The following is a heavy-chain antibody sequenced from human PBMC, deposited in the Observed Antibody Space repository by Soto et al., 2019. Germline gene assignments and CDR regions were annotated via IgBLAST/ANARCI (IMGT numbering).Heavy chain of an antibody. J-gene: IGHJ3*02. CDR3: ARDTGDDYGDYPGAFDI. D-gene: IGHD4-17*01. CDR1: GFTVSSNY. CDR2: IYSGGST. Sequence: GGSLRLSCVASGFTVSSNYMSWVRQAPGKGLEWVSVIYSGGSTYYADSVKGRFTISRDNSKNTLYLQMNSLRAEDTAVYYCARDTGDDYGDYPGAFDIWGQGTMVTVSS. V-gene: IGHV3-66*01.